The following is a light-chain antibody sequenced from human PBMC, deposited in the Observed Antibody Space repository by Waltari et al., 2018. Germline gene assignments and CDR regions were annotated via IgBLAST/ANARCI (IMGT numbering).Light chain of an antibody. CDR2: RNN. CDR1: SSNIGSNY. CDR3: AAWDDSLSGWV. Sequence: QSVLTQPPSASGTPGQRVTIPCSGSSSNIGSNYVYWYQQLPGTAPKLLIYRNNPRPSGVPDRFSGSKSGTSASLAISGLRSEDEADYYCAAWDDSLSGWVFGGGTKLTVL. J-gene: IGLJ3*02. V-gene: IGLV1-47*01.